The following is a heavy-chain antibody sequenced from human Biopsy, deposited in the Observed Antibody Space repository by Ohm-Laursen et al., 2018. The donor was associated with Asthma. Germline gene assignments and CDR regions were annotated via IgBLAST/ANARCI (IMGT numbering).Heavy chain of an antibody. V-gene: IGHV3-53*01. CDR2: IYSGGGT. CDR1: GFTVSSNG. Sequence: SLRLSCAASGFTVSSNGMSWVRQPPGKGLEWVSVIYSGGGTFYVDSVKGRFTISRDNSKNTVDLQMRSLRAEDTAIYYCVKDTDEIRGYYTFEVWGQGTMVTVSS. J-gene: IGHJ3*01. D-gene: IGHD3-22*01. CDR3: VKDTDEIRGYYTFEV.